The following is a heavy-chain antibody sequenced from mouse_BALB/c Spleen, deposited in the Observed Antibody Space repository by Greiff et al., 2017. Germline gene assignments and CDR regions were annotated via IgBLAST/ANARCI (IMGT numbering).Heavy chain of an antibody. J-gene: IGHJ1*01. CDR3: ARTLGNWYFDV. CDR2: IDPANGNT. V-gene: IGHV14-3*02. D-gene: IGHD4-1*01. Sequence: EVHLVESGAELVKPGASVKLSCTASGFNIKDTYMHWVKQRPEQGLEWIGRIDPANGNTKYDPKFQGKATITADTSSNTAYLQLSSLTSEDTAVYYCARTLGNWYFDVWGAGTTVTVSS. CDR1: GFNIKDTY.